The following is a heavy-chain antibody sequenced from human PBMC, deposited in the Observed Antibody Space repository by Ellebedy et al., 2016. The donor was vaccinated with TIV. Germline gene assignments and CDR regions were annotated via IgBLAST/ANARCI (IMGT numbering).Heavy chain of an antibody. Sequence: MPSETLSLTCAVYGGSFSGYYWSWIRQPPGKGLEWIGEINHSGSTNYNPSLKSRVTISVDTSKNQFSLKLSSVTAADTAVYYCARGPSSGWATDAFDIWGQGTMVTVSS. V-gene: IGHV4-34*01. D-gene: IGHD6-19*01. CDR3: ARGPSSGWATDAFDI. J-gene: IGHJ3*02. CDR2: INHSGST. CDR1: GGSFSGYY.